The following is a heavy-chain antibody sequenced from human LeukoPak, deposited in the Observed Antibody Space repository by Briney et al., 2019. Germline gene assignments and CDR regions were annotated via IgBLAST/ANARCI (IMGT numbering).Heavy chain of an antibody. Sequence: PWGSLRLSCAASGFTFRNAWMSWVRQAPGKGLEWVGLIKSKTDGGTTDYAAPVKVRFTISRDDSKTTLYLQMSSLKIEDTAVYYCTTDRGRTELPLFASWGQGTLVTVSS. V-gene: IGHV3-15*01. CDR1: GFTFRNAW. J-gene: IGHJ5*01. CDR2: IKSKTDGGTT. CDR3: TTDRGRTELPLFAS. D-gene: IGHD1-26*01.